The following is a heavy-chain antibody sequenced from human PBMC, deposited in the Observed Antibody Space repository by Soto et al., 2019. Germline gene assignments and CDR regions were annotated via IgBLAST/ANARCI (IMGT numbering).Heavy chain of an antibody. CDR3: ARGDSTDCSHGVCSCCYNHAMDF. V-gene: IGHV1-2*04. CDR1: GYSFTDYH. Sequence: ASVKVSCKASGYSFTDYHIHWVRQAPGQGLEWLGRINPKSGGASTAQKFQGWVTMTTDTSISTASMELTRLTSDDTAIYYCARGDSTDCSHGVCSCCYNHAMDFWGQGTTVTVSS. D-gene: IGHD2-8*01. J-gene: IGHJ6*02. CDR2: INPKSGGA.